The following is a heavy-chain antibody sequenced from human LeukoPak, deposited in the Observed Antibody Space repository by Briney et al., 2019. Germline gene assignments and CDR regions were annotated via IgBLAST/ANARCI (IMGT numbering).Heavy chain of an antibody. J-gene: IGHJ4*02. CDR1: GFTFSGSA. D-gene: IGHD3-10*01. Sequence: PGGSLRLSSAASGFTFSGSAMNWVRQASGKGLEWVGRIRSKANSYATAYAASVKGRFTISRDDSKNTAYLQMNSLKTEDTAVYYCTRLSGDGSGSYCDYWGQGTLVTVSS. CDR2: IRSKANSYAT. CDR3: TRLSGDGSGSYCDY. V-gene: IGHV3-73*01.